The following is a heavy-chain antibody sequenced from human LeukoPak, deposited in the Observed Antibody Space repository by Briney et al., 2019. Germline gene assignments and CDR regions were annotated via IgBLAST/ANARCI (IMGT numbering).Heavy chain of an antibody. J-gene: IGHJ4*02. CDR1: GFTFSDYY. V-gene: IGHV4-30-4*08. CDR3: ARGRAIFGVLNEGPILDY. D-gene: IGHD3-3*01. Sequence: LRLSCAASGFTFSDYYMSWIRQPPGKGLEWIGYFRYSGSNYDNPSLKSRVRISVDTSRDQFSLKVTSVTAADTAVYFCARGRAIFGVLNEGPILDYWGQGILVTVSS. CDR2: FRYSGSN.